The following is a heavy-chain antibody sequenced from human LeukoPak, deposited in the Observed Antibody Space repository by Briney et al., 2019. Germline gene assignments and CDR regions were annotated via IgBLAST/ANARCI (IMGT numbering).Heavy chain of an antibody. D-gene: IGHD1-1*01. CDR1: GFTFSSYA. CDR2: ISGGKDST. J-gene: IGHJ5*02. CDR3: ATKRGQGTQLNYNWFDP. Sequence: AGSLRLSCAASGFTFSSYAMYWVRQAPGKGLEWVSAISGGKDSTYYADSVKGRFTISRDNSRSTLYLQMNSLRAEDTAIYYCATKRGQGTQLNYNWFDPWGQGTLVTVSS. V-gene: IGHV3-23*01.